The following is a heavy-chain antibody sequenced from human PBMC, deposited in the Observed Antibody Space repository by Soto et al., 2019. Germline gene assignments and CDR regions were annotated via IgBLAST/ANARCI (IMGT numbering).Heavy chain of an antibody. CDR2: ISSSGRAI. V-gene: IGHV3-11*01. Sequence: QLQLLESGGDLVKPGGSLRLSCAASGFTVSGNDLSWIRQAPGKGLEWVSSISSSGRAIYYADSVKGRSTISRDNAKDSLYLQMSNLRAEDTAIYDCASHQSRGWLYFECWRQGTLFTDSS. CDR3: ASHQSRGWLYFEC. D-gene: IGHD6-19*01. J-gene: IGHJ4*02. CDR1: GFTVSGND.